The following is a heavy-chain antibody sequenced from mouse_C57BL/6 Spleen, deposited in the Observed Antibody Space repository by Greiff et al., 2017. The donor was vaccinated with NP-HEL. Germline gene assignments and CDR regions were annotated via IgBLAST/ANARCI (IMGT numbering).Heavy chain of an antibody. D-gene: IGHD4-1*01. CDR3: TANWSYFDY. J-gene: IGHJ2*01. Sequence: QVQLKESGAELVRPGASVTLSCKASGYTFTDYEMHWVKQTPVHGLEWIGAIDPETGGTAYNQKFKGKAILTADKSSSTAYMELRSLTSEDSAVYYCTANWSYFDYWGQGTTLTVSS. CDR1: GYTFTDYE. CDR2: IDPETGGT. V-gene: IGHV1-15*01.